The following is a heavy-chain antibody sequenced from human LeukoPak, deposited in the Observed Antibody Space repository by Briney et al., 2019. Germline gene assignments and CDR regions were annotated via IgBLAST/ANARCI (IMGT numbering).Heavy chain of an antibody. V-gene: IGHV3-30-3*01. CDR2: ISYDGSNK. D-gene: IGHD1-26*01. CDR3: ARDPSGSYLFDY. Sequence: GGSLRLSCAASGFTFSIYAMHWVRQAPGKGLEWVAVISYDGSNKYYADSVKGRFTISRDNSKNTLYLQMNSLRAEDTAVYYCARDPSGSYLFDYWGQGTLVTVSS. J-gene: IGHJ4*02. CDR1: GFTFSIYA.